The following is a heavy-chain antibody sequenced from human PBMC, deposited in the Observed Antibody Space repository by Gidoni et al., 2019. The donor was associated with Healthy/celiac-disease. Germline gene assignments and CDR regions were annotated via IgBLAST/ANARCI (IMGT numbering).Heavy chain of an antibody. V-gene: IGHV2-5*01. CDR2: IYWNDDK. CDR1: GFSLSTSGLG. D-gene: IGHD3-9*01. Sequence: QITLKDSGPTLVKPTQPLTLTCTFSGFSLSTSGLGVGWIRQPPGKALEWLALIYWNDDKRYSPSLKSRLTITKDTSKNQVVLTMTNRDPVDTATYYCALTGYYAGFDYWGQGTLVTVSS. J-gene: IGHJ4*02. CDR3: ALTGYYAGFDY.